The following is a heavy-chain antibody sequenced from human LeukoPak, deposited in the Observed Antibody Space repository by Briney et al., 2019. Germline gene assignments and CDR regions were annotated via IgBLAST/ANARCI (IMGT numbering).Heavy chain of an antibody. CDR1: GYTFTGYY. J-gene: IGHJ4*02. Sequence: ASVKVSCKASGYTFTGYYMHWVRQAPGQGLEWMGWINPNSGGTNYAQKFQGRVTMTRDTSISTAYMELSRLRSDDTAVYYCARGLHYGDHSGPDYWGQGTLVTVSS. CDR3: ARGLHYGDHSGPDY. D-gene: IGHD4-17*01. V-gene: IGHV1-2*02. CDR2: INPNSGGT.